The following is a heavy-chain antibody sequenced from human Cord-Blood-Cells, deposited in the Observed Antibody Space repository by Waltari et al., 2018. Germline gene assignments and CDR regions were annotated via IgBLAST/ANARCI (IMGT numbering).Heavy chain of an antibody. V-gene: IGHV1-8*01. D-gene: IGHD5-12*01. J-gene: IGHJ4*02. CDR3: ARRRRGGYDWGY. CDR2: MNPNSGNT. CDR1: GYTFTSYD. Sequence: QVQLVQSGAEVKKHGASVKVSCKASGYTFTSYDINWVRQATGQGLGWMGWMNPNSGNTGYAQKFQGRVTMTKNTSISTAYMELSSLRSEDTAVYYCARRRRGGYDWGYWGQGTLVTVSS.